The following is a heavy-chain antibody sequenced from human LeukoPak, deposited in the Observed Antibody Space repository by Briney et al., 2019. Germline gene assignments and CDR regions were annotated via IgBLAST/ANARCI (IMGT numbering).Heavy chain of an antibody. CDR1: GGSISSYY. V-gene: IGHV4-59*01. J-gene: IGHJ4*02. Sequence: PSETLSLTCTVSGGSISSYYWSRIRQPPGKGLEWIGYIYYSGSTNYNPSLKSRVTISVDTSKDQFSLKLSSVTAADTAVYYCAREGGSYYFDYWGQGTLVTVSS. CDR2: IYYSGST. CDR3: AREGGSYYFDY. D-gene: IGHD3-10*01.